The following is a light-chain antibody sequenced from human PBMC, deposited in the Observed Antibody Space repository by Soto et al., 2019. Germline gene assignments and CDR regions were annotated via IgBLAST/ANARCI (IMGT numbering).Light chain of an antibody. CDR1: RSDIGGYDY. V-gene: IGLV2-14*01. J-gene: IGLJ1*01. CDR2: EVS. CDR3: SSYSSSSTYV. Sequence: QSALTQPASVSGSPGQSITISCTGTRSDIGGYDYVSWYQQHPGKAPKLMIYEVSNRPSGVSNRFSGSKSGNTASLTISGLRAEDEADYYCSSYSSSSTYVFGTGTKLTVL.